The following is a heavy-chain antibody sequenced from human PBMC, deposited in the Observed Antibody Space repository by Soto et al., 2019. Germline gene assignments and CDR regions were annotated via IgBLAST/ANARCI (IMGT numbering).Heavy chain of an antibody. J-gene: IGHJ3*02. Sequence: GGFLRLSCAASGFTFSDYYMSWIRQAPGKGLEWVSYISSSGSTIYYADSVKGRFTISRDNAKNSLYLQMNSLRAEDTAVYYCARPDYSSGWHDAFDIWGQGTMVTVSS. V-gene: IGHV3-11*01. CDR1: GFTFSDYY. CDR3: ARPDYSSGWHDAFDI. D-gene: IGHD6-19*01. CDR2: ISSSGSTI.